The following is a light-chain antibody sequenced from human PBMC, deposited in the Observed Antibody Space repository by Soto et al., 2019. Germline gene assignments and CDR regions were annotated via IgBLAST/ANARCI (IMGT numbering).Light chain of an antibody. V-gene: IGKV3-15*01. CDR3: QQYNNWWT. Sequence: EVVMTQSPATLSVSPGERATLSCRASQSVSNNLAWYQQKPGQAPRLLIYGASTRATGIPARFSGSGSGTEITLTSSSMQSEDFVGNAFQQYNNWWTFGQGTKVEIK. CDR2: GAS. CDR1: QSVSNN. J-gene: IGKJ1*01.